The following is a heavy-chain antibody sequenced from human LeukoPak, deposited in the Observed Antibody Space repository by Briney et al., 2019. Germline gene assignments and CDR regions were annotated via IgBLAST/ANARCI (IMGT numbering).Heavy chain of an antibody. CDR1: GGTFSSYA. V-gene: IGHV1-69*05. CDR3: AREPNSYGYGY. CDR2: IIPIFGTA. Sequence: ASVKVSCKASGGTFSSYAISWVRQAPGQGLEWMGRIIPIFGTANYAQKFQGRVTITTDESTSTAYMELSSLRSEDTAVYYCAREPNSYGYGYWGQGTLVTVSS. D-gene: IGHD5-18*01. J-gene: IGHJ4*02.